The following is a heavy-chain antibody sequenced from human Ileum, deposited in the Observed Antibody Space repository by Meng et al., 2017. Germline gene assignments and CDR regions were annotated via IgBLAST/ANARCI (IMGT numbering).Heavy chain of an antibody. V-gene: IGHV4-34*01. D-gene: IGHD1-26*01. CDR1: GDSFTDYY. CDR3: ARRIRGGSYLG. J-gene: IGHJ4*02. Sequence: QLQLMQWGAGMLKPSVTLSLTCNVYGDSFTDYYWNWVRQPPGKGLEWIGEIHYNGSTNYNPSLESRVTISEDTSQKQFSLRLSSVTAADTAVYYCARRIRGGSYLGWGQGTLVTVSS. CDR2: IHYNGST.